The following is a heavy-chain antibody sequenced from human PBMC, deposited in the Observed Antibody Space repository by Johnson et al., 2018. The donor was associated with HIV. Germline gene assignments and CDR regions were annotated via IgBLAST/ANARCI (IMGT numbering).Heavy chain of an antibody. J-gene: IGHJ3*02. CDR1: GFTFSNYA. D-gene: IGHD3-3*01. CDR3: AKDRDINYDFWSGSDDALDI. V-gene: IGHV3-30*04. CDR2: ISYDGSNK. Sequence: QVQLVESGGGVVQPGRSLRLSCAASGFTFSNYAMHWVRQAPGKGLEWVAVISYDGSNKYYADSVKGRFTISRDNSKNTLYLQMNSLRAEDTAVYYCAKDRDINYDFWSGSDDALDIWGQGTMVTVSS.